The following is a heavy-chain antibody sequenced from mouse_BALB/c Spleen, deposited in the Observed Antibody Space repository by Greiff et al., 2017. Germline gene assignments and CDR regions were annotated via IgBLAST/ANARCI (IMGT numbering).Heavy chain of an antibody. CDR2: INPGSGGT. CDR1: GYAFTNYL. V-gene: IGHV1-54*01. D-gene: IGHD1-1*01. Sequence: QVQLQQSGAELVRPGTSVKVSCKASGYAFTNYLIEWVKQRPGQGLEWIGVINPGSGGTNYNEKFKGKATLTADKSSSTAYMQLSSLTSDDSAVYFCARWGVVANFDYWGQGTTLTVSS. J-gene: IGHJ2*01. CDR3: ARWGVVANFDY.